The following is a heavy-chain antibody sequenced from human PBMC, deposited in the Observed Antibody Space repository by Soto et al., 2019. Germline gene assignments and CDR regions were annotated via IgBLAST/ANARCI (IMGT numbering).Heavy chain of an antibody. D-gene: IGHD3-3*01. V-gene: IGHV3-23*01. Sequence: LGGSLGLSCAASGFTFSSYAMSWVRQAPGKGLEWVSVISGSGVSTYYADSVKGRFAISRDNSKNTLYLQMNSLRAEDTAVYYCEKDRGIFGVVHPNGYYYGMAVWGQGTT. CDR1: GFTFSSYA. CDR2: ISGSGVST. J-gene: IGHJ6*02. CDR3: EKDRGIFGVVHPNGYYYGMAV.